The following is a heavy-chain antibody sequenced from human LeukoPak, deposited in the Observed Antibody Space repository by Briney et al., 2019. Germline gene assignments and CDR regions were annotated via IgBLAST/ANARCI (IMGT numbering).Heavy chain of an antibody. J-gene: IGHJ5*02. D-gene: IGHD1-26*01. V-gene: IGHV1-2*02. CDR2: INPNSGGT. CDR3: ARSSIVSSPLNWFDP. CDR1: GYTFTGYY. Sequence: ASVKVSCKASGYTFTGYYMHWVRLAPGQGLEWMGWINPNSGGTNYAQKFQGRVTMTRDTSISTAYMELSRLRSDDTAVHYCARSSIVSSPLNWFDPWGQGTLVTVSS.